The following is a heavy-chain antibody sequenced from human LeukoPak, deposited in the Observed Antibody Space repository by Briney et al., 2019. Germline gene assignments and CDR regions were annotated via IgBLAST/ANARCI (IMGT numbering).Heavy chain of an antibody. CDR3: AAGYSSGWRNLIDY. CDR1: GFTFSIFG. Sequence: GGSLRLSCAASGFTFSIFGMHWVRQAPGKGLEWVALISHTGNNRYYADSVKGRFSISRDNSKNTMYLQMDSLRAKDTDVYYCAAGYSSGWRNLIDYWGQGTLVTVSS. V-gene: IGHV3-30*03. J-gene: IGHJ4*02. D-gene: IGHD6-19*01. CDR2: ISHTGNNR.